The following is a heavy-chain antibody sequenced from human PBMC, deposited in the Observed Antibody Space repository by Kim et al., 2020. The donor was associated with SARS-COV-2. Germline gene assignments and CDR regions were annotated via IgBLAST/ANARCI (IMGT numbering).Heavy chain of an antibody. D-gene: IGHD3-3*01. CDR3: ARGFGALATGDWAFDI. CDR2: ISSSSRDI. J-gene: IGHJ3*02. CDR1: GFTFNNYN. V-gene: IGHV3-21*01. Sequence: GGSLRLSCAASGFTFNNYNMNWVRQAPGKGLEWVSSISSSSRDIYYADSMKGRFTVSRDNVKNSLFLQMNSLRAEDTAVYYCARGFGALATGDWAFDIWGQGTMVTVSS.